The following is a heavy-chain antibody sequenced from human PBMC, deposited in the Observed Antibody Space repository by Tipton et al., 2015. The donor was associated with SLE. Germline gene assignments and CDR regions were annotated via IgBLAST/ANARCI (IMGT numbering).Heavy chain of an antibody. J-gene: IGHJ4*02. CDR2: IYDSGST. V-gene: IGHV4-59*08. CDR1: GGSISSYY. Sequence: TLSLTCTVSGGSISSYYWSWIRQPPGKGLEGIGYIYDSGSTSYNPSLKSRVTISEDTSKQQFSLKLSSLTAADTAVYYCARHAGDYAYFDSWGQGTLVTVPS. CDR3: ARHAGDYAYFDS. D-gene: IGHD4-17*01.